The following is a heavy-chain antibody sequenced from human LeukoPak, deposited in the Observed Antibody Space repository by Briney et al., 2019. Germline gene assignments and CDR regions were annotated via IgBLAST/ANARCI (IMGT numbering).Heavy chain of an antibody. CDR1: GFTFSSYW. CDR2: INSDGSST. V-gene: IGHV3-74*01. D-gene: IGHD2-2*01. CDR3: ARGDIVVVPAASFDP. J-gene: IGHJ5*02. Sequence: PGGSLRLSCAASGFTFSSYWMHWVRQAPGKGLVWVSRINSDGSSTSYADSVKGRFTISRDNAKNTLYLQMNSLRAEDTAVYYCARGDIVVVPAASFDPWGQGTLVTVSS.